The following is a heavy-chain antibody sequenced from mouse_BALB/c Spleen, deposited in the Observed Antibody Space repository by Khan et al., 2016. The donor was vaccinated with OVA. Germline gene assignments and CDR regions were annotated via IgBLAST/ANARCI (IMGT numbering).Heavy chain of an antibody. D-gene: IGHD1-1*01. V-gene: IGHV3-2*02. Sequence: EVQLQESGPGLVKPSQSLSLTCTVTGYSITSGYAWNWIRQFPENKLEWMGYISYSGVTSYTPSLKSRISITRDTSKNQFFLQLNSVTTEDTATYYCARGNYYGYYFDYWGQGTTRTVSS. CDR3: ARGNYYGYYFDY. J-gene: IGHJ2*01. CDR1: GYSITSGYA. CDR2: ISYSGVT.